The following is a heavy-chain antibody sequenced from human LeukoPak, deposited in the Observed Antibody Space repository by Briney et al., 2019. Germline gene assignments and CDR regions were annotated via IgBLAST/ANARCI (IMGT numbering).Heavy chain of an antibody. D-gene: IGHD3-3*01. CDR2: IYYSGST. J-gene: IGHJ3*02. V-gene: IGHV4-30-4*08. Sequence: SQTLSLTXTVSGGSISSGDYYWSWIRQPQGKGLEWIGYIYYSGSTYYNPSLKSRVTISVDTSKNQFSLKLSSVTAADTAVYYCARVDYTIFGVVIIRAFDIWGQGTMVTVSS. CDR1: GGSISSGDYY. CDR3: ARVDYTIFGVVIIRAFDI.